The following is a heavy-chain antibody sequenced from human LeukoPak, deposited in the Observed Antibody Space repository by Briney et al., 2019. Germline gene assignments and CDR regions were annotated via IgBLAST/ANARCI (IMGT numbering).Heavy chain of an antibody. CDR2: IYYSGST. Sequence: SETLSLTCAVSGGSISSGGYSWSWIRQPPGKGLEWIGYIYYSGSTYYNPSLKSRVTISVDTSKNQFSLKLSSVTAADTAVYYCARATTMDYWGQGTLVTVSS. D-gene: IGHD5-24*01. J-gene: IGHJ4*02. CDR3: ARATTMDY. V-gene: IGHV4-30-4*07. CDR1: GGSISSGGYS.